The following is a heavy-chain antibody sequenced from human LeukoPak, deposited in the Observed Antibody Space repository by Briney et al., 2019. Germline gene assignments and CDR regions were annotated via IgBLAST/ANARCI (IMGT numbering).Heavy chain of an antibody. Sequence: SETLSLTCAVYGGSFSAYSWSWIRQPPGKGLEWIGEINHSGSTNYNASLKSRLTISVDTSKNQFSLKLSSVTAADTAVYYCARVGPYKITMVRGIMGYFDSWGQGNLVTVSS. CDR2: INHSGST. V-gene: IGHV4-34*01. D-gene: IGHD3-10*01. CDR3: ARVGPYKITMVRGIMGYFDS. CDR1: GGSFSAYS. J-gene: IGHJ4*02.